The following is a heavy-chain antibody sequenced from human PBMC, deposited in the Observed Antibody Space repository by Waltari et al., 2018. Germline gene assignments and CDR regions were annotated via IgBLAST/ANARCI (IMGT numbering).Heavy chain of an antibody. V-gene: IGHV3-9*01. Sequence: VQLVESGGGLVQPGRSLRLSCAASGFTFDDYAMHCVRQAPGKGLEWVSGISWNSGSIGYADSVKGRFTISRDNAKNSLYLQMNSLRAEDTALYYCAKDSAAAAYWYFDLWGRGTLVTVSS. D-gene: IGHD6-13*01. CDR3: AKDSAAAAYWYFDL. CDR1: GFTFDDYA. CDR2: ISWNSGSI. J-gene: IGHJ2*01.